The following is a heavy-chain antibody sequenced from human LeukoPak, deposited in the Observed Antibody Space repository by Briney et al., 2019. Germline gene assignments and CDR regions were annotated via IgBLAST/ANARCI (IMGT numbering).Heavy chain of an antibody. CDR3: VRGSGGDGYGYWGDY. CDR1: AFTFSHYG. Sequence: GRSLRLSCAASAFTFSHYGMHRVRQAPGMGLEWVAVIWFDGRKIHYPDSVKGRFTISRDNSKNTLYLQMDNLRADDTAVYYCVRGSGGDGYGYWGDYWGQGTLVTVSS. D-gene: IGHD5-24*01. J-gene: IGHJ4*02. CDR2: IWFDGRKI. V-gene: IGHV3-33*01.